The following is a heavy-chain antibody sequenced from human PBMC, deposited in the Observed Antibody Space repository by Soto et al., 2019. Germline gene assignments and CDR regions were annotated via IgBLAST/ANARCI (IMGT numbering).Heavy chain of an antibody. J-gene: IGHJ5*02. D-gene: IGHD1-26*01. Sequence: GGCXSLSCASSGFTFNSYGMSWFRQTPGKGLECVANIKQDGGEKHYVDPVKGRFTISRDNAKNSLHLQMNSLRVEDTGVYYCARAGQPYRNTCGWFGTWGQGTLLTVSS. V-gene: IGHV3-7*04. CDR2: IKQDGGEK. CDR3: ARAGQPYRNTCGWFGT. CDR1: GFTFNSYG.